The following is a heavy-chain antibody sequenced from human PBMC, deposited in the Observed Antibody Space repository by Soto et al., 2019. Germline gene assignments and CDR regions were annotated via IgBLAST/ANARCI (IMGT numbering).Heavy chain of an antibody. Sequence: SETLSLTCTVSGGSISTDGHYWSWIRQHPGKDMEWIGYVHYSGSTYYNPSLKSRVIISVDTSENQYSLNLYSVTAADTAVYYCARDSRGYYFDSWGHGTLVTVSS. CDR1: GGSISTDGHY. CDR2: VHYSGST. D-gene: IGHD3-10*01. J-gene: IGHJ4*01. CDR3: ARDSRGYYFDS. V-gene: IGHV4-31*03.